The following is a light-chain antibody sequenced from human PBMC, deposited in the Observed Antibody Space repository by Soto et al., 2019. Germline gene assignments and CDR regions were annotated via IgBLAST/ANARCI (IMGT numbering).Light chain of an antibody. CDR3: QQSFSIPYT. CDR2: AAS. Sequence: DIQMTQSPSSLSAFIGDRVTITCRPSHNIRSHLNWYHQKPGKAPNLLIYAASSLQSGVPSGFSGSGSGTDFTLTITSLQPDDFATYYCQQSFSIPYTFGQGTKLQIK. CDR1: HNIRSH. V-gene: IGKV1-39*01. J-gene: IGKJ2*01.